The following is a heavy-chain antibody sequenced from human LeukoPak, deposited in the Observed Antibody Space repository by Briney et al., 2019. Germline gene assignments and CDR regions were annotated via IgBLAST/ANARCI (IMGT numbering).Heavy chain of an antibody. CDR2: INPNSGGT. J-gene: IGHJ5*02. V-gene: IGHV1-2*02. CDR1: GYIFTGYY. D-gene: IGHD2-2*02. CDR3: ARVHGGSTSCYTCNWFDP. Sequence: ASVKVSCKASGYIFTGYYMHWVRQAPGQGLEWMGWINPNSGGTNYAQKFQGRVTMTRDTSISTAYMELSRLRSDDTAVYYCARVHGGSTSCYTCNWFDPWGQGTLVTVSS.